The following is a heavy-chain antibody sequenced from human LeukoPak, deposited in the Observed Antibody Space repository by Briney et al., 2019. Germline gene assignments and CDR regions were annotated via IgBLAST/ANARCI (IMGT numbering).Heavy chain of an antibody. CDR1: GDSVSSNSAA. V-gene: IGHV6-1*01. Sequence: SQTLSLTCAISGDSVSSNSAARNWIRQSPSRGLEWLRRTYYRSKWYNDYAVSVKSRITINPDTSTNQFSLQLNSATPEDTAVYYCARGGSSWFIYYFDYWGQGTLVTVSS. CDR3: ARGGSSWFIYYFDY. D-gene: IGHD6-13*01. J-gene: IGHJ4*02. CDR2: TYYRSKWYN.